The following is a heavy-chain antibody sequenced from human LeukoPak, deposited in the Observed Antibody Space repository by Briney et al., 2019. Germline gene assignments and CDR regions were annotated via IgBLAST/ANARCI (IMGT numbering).Heavy chain of an antibody. CDR3: AKVFYGDYSATAFDI. D-gene: IGHD4-17*01. J-gene: IGHJ3*02. CDR2: ISYDGSNK. Sequence: GGSLRLSCAASGFTFSSHAMHWVRQAPGKGLEWVAVISYDGSNKYYADSVKGRFTISRDNSKNTLYLQMNSLRAEDTAVYYCAKVFYGDYSATAFDIWGQGTMVTVSS. V-gene: IGHV3-30-3*01. CDR1: GFTFSSHA.